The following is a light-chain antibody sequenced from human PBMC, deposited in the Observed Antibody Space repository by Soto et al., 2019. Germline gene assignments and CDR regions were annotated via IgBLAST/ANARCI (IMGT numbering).Light chain of an antibody. CDR3: MQGTHWPRT. Sequence: DVVMTQSPLSLPVTLGQPASISCRSSQSLVSSDGNTFLNWFHQRPGQSPRRLMYKVSNRDSGVPDRFSGSGSGTDFTLKISRVEAEDVGVYYCMQGTHWPRTFGKGTKVEIK. CDR2: KVS. V-gene: IGKV2-30*01. CDR1: QSLVSSDGNTF. J-gene: IGKJ1*01.